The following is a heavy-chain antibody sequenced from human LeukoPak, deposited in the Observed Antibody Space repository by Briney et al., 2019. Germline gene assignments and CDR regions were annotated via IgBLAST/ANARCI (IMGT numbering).Heavy chain of an antibody. CDR2: INHSGST. CDR1: GGSFSAYY. CDR3: ARGHLWLTN. J-gene: IGHJ4*02. D-gene: IGHD5-12*01. Sequence: SETLSLTCAVYGGSFSAYYWSWIRQPPGKGLEWIGEINHSGSTNYKPSPKSRVTISLDTSKNQFSLKLSSVTAADTAVYYCARGHLWLTNWGQGALVTVSS. V-gene: IGHV4-34*01.